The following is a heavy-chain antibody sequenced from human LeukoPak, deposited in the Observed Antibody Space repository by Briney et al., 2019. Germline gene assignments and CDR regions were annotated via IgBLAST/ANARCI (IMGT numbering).Heavy chain of an antibody. V-gene: IGHV4-34*01. CDR1: GESFSGYY. CDR2: INHSGST. Sequence: SETLSLTCAVYGESFSGYYWSWIRQPPGKGLEWIGEINHSGSTNYNPSLKSRVTISVGTSKNQFSLKLSSVTAADTAVYYCATSGGTLGPTNYFAYWGQGTLVTVSS. CDR3: ATSGGTLGPTNYFAY. D-gene: IGHD3-16*01. J-gene: IGHJ4*02.